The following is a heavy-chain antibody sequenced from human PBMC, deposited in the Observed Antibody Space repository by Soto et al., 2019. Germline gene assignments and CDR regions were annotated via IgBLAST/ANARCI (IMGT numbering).Heavy chain of an antibody. V-gene: IGHV3-23*01. CDR3: ANRDYGGNTPFPFSFDY. J-gene: IGHJ4*02. D-gene: IGHD4-17*01. CDR2: ISGSGGST. Sequence: GGSLRLSCAASGFTFSSYAMSWVRQAPGKGLEWVSAISGSGGSTYYADSVKGRFTISRDNSKNTLYLQMNSLRAEDTAVYYCANRDYGGNTPFPFSFDYWGQGTLVTVSS. CDR1: GFTFSSYA.